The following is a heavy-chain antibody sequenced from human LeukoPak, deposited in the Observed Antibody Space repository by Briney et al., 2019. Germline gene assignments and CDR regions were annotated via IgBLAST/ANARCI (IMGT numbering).Heavy chain of an antibody. D-gene: IGHD3-10*01. CDR2: IKQDGSEK. J-gene: IGHJ3*02. Sequence: GGSLRLSCAAAGFTFSSNWMSWVRQAPGKGLQWVANIKQDGSEKYYVDSVKGRFTISRDNAKKSLYLQMHSLRGEDTAVYYCARGLGINGLALDMWGQGTMVTVSS. CDR3: ARGLGINGLALDM. CDR1: GFTFSSNW. V-gene: IGHV3-7*05.